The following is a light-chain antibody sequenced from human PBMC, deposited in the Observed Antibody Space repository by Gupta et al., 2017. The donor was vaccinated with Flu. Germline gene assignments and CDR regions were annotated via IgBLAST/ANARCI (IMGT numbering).Light chain of an antibody. CDR3: QQYYSAPVE. V-gene: IGKV4-1*01. Sequence: NGRSSQSLLYTPNNENYLPWYQLKPGQPPKLLIRWAYTRESGVPDRFSGSGSGTDFTLTIGSLQAEDVAVYYCQQYYSAPVEFGQGTKVEIK. CDR2: WAY. J-gene: IGKJ1*01. CDR1: QSLLYTPNNENY.